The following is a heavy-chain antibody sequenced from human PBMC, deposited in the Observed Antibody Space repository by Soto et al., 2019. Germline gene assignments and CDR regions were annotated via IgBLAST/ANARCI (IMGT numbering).Heavy chain of an antibody. J-gene: IGHJ4*02. Sequence: SVKVSCKASGGTFGSYAISWVRQAPGQGLEWMGGIIPIFGTANYAQKFQGRVTITADESTSTAYMELSSLRSEDTAVYYCARESLPRYYDSSGYVDYWGQGTLVTVSS. D-gene: IGHD3-22*01. CDR1: GGTFGSYA. CDR3: ARESLPRYYDSSGYVDY. CDR2: IIPIFGTA. V-gene: IGHV1-69*13.